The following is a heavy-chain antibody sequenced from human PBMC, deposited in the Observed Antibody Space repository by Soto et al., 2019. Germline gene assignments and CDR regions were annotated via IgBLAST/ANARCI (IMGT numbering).Heavy chain of an antibody. J-gene: IGHJ4*02. Sequence: SLRLSCAASGFTFSSYSMNWVRQAPGKGLEWVSSISSNTGFTISRDNAKNSLYLQMNSLRAEDTAVYYCARDRRDRYNFAYWGQGTLVTVPS. CDR1: GFTFSSYS. CDR3: ARDRRDRYNFAY. V-gene: IGHV3-21*01. D-gene: IGHD5-12*01. CDR2: ISSNTG.